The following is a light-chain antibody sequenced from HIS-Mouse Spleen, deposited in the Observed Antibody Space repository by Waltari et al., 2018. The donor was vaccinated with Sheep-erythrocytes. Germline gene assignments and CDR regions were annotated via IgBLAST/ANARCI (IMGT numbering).Light chain of an antibody. CDR1: KLGVKY. J-gene: IGLJ2*01. CDR3: QAWDSSTVV. V-gene: IGLV3-1*01. CDR2: QGS. Sequence: SYELTQPPSVSVSPGQTASITCPGVKLGVKYACWYQKKPGQSPVLVIYQGSKRPSGSPERFSGSNSGNTATLTISGTQAMDEADYYCQAWDSSTVVFGGGTKLTVL.